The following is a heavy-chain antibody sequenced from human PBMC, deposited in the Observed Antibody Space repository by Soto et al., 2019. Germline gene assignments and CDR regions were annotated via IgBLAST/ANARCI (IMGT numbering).Heavy chain of an antibody. CDR3: ATRVGAYSTNYYCGMGV. V-gene: IGHV1-2*04. D-gene: IGHD4-4*01. CDR1: GYTFTGYY. J-gene: IGHJ6*02. CDR2: INPNSGGT. Sequence: ASVKVSCKASGYTFTGYYMHWVRQAPGQGLEWMGWINPNSGGTNYAQKFQGWVTMTRDTSISTAYMELSRLRSDDTAVYYCATRVGAYSTNYYCGMGVWGQGTTVTVSS.